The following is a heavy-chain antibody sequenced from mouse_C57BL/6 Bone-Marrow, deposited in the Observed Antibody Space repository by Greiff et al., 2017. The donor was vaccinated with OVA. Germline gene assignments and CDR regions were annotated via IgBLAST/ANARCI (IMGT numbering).Heavy chain of an antibody. D-gene: IGHD2-1*01. CDR3: ARNLRGYYGNYVNYAMDY. Sequence: VQLVESGPGLVQPSQSLSITCTVSGFSLTSYGVHWVRQSPGKGLEWLGVIWSGGSTDYNAAFISRLSISKDNSKSQVFFKMNSLQADDTAIYYCARNLRGYYGNYVNYAMDYWGQGTSVTVSS. J-gene: IGHJ4*01. CDR1: GFSLTSYG. CDR2: IWSGGST. V-gene: IGHV2-2*01.